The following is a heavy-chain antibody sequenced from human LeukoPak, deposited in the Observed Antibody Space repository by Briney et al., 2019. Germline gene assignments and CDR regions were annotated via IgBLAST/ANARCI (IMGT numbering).Heavy chain of an antibody. Sequence: SETLSLTCAVYGGSFSGYYWSWIRQPPGKGLEWIGENNHSGSTNYNPSLKSRVTISVDTSKNQFSLKLSSVTAADTAVYYCARGGKGYGGNLVYFDYWGQGTLVTVSS. V-gene: IGHV4-34*01. CDR2: NNHSGST. CDR3: ARGGKGYGGNLVYFDY. J-gene: IGHJ4*02. CDR1: GGSFSGYY. D-gene: IGHD4-23*01.